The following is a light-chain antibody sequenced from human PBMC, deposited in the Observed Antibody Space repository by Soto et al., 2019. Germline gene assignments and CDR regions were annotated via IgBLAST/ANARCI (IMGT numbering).Light chain of an antibody. CDR1: QSVSSSL. V-gene: IGKV3-20*01. Sequence: EIVLTQSPGTLSLSPGARATLSCRASQSVSSSLLAWYQHKPGQAPRLLIYGASIRATGIPDGFSGSVSGTDFTLTISILEPEDFAVFYCHHYCSSVTFAQGTRLEIK. CDR3: HHYCSSVT. CDR2: GAS. J-gene: IGKJ5*01.